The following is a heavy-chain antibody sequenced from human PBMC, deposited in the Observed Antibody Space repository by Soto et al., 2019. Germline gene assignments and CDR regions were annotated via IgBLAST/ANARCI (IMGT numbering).Heavy chain of an antibody. CDR1: GVTFSSYA. J-gene: IGHJ6*02. CDR2: IIPIFGTA. CDR3: ARRGTSGTYYYYYYGMDV. V-gene: IGHV1-69*01. Sequence: QVQLVQSGAEVKKPGSSVKVSCKASGVTFSSYAISWVRQAPGQGLEGMGGIIPIFGTANYAQKFQGRVTITADESTSTAYMELSSLRSEDTAVYYCARRGTSGTYYYYYYGMDVWGQGTTVTVSS. D-gene: IGHD1-1*01.